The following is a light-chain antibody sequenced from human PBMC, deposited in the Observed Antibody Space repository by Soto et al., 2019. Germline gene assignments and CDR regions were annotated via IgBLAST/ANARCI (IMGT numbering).Light chain of an antibody. V-gene: IGKV1-39*01. CDR1: QSISSY. Sequence: DIQMTQSPSSLSASVGDRVTITCRASQSISSYLNWYQQKPGKAPKLLIYAASSLQSGVPSRFSGSGSGTDFTLTISSLQPADSATYYCQKSYRTPITFGQGTRLEIK. CDR2: AAS. CDR3: QKSYRTPIT. J-gene: IGKJ5*01.